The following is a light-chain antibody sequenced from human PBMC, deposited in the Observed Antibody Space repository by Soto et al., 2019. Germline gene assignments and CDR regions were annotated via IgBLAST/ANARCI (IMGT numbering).Light chain of an antibody. Sequence: EIVMTQSPATLSVSPGERATLSCRASQSVRSNLAWYQQKPGQAPRLLMYGASTRATGIPARFSGSGSGTEFTLTISSLQSEDFAVYYCQQYNNWPLYTFGPGTKLEIK. V-gene: IGKV3-15*01. CDR3: QQYNNWPLYT. J-gene: IGKJ2*01. CDR1: QSVRSN. CDR2: GAS.